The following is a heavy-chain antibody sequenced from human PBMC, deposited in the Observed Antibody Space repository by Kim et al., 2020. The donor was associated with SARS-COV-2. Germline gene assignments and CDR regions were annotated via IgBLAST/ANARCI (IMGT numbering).Heavy chain of an antibody. CDR1: GGSFSGYY. CDR3: ARRPYYYDSSGYRRDY. D-gene: IGHD3-22*01. J-gene: IGHJ4*02. CDR2: INHSGST. Sequence: SETLSLTCAVYGGSFSGYYWSWIRQPPGKGLEWIGEINHSGSTNYNPSLKSRVTISVDTSKNQFSLKLSSVTAADTAVYYCARRPYYYDSSGYRRDYWGQGTLVTVS. V-gene: IGHV4-34*01.